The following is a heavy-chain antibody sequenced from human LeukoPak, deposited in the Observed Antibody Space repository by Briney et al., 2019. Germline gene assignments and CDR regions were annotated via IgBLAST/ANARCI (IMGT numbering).Heavy chain of an antibody. J-gene: IGHJ3*02. CDR3: AKDIEITMTVVVIGGDAFDI. CDR1: GFTFSSYA. Sequence: GGSLRLSCAASGFTFSSYAMSWVRQAPGKGLEWVSAISGSGGSTYYADSVRGRFTISRDNSKNTLYLQMNSLRAEDTAVYYCAKDIEITMTVVVIGGDAFDIWGQGTMVTVSS. D-gene: IGHD3-22*01. CDR2: ISGSGGST. V-gene: IGHV3-23*01.